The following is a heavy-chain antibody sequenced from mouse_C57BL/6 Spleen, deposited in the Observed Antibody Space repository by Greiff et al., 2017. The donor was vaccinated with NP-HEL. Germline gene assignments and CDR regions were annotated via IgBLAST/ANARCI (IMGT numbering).Heavy chain of an antibody. CDR1: GYTFTSYW. CDR3: ARGLYYYGSSPTYYAMDY. Sequence: VQLQQPGAELVRPGSSVKLSCKASGYTFTSYWMHWVKQRPIQGLEWIGNIDPSDSETHYNQKFKDKATLTVDKSSSTAYMQLSSLTSEDSAVYYCARGLYYYGSSPTYYAMDYWGKGTSVTVSS. CDR2: IDPSDSET. V-gene: IGHV1-52*01. J-gene: IGHJ4*01. D-gene: IGHD1-1*01.